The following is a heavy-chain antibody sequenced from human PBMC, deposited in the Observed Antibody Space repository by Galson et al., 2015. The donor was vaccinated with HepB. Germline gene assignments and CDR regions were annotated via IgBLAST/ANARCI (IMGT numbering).Heavy chain of an antibody. CDR3: ARVAGAPAPFDY. J-gene: IGHJ4*02. CDR1: GGSISSGGYY. CDR2: IYYSGST. D-gene: IGHD6-13*01. Sequence: TLSLTCTVSGGSISSGGYYWSWIRQHPGKGLEWIGYIYYSGSTYYNPSLKSRVTISVDTSKNQFSLKLSSVTAADTAVYYCARVAGAPAPFDYWGQGTLVTVSS. V-gene: IGHV4-31*03.